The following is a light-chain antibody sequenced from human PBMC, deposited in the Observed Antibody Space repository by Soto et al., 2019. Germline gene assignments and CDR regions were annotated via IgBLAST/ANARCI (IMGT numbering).Light chain of an antibody. Sequence: DIQMTQSPSSLSASLGDRVAITCRASQSISSYLNWYQQKPGKAPKVLIYAASNLQSGVPSRFSGSGYGKDFALTSSSLQPEEFATYYCQQGYSTPITVGQGTRLEIK. V-gene: IGKV1-39*01. J-gene: IGKJ5*01. CDR1: QSISSY. CDR3: QQGYSTPIT. CDR2: AAS.